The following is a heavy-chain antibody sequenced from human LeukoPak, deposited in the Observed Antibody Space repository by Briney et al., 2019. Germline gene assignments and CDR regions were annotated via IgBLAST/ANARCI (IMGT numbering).Heavy chain of an antibody. J-gene: IGHJ3*02. CDR1: GGSISSYY. CDR2: IYYSGSI. D-gene: IGHD5-18*01. CDR3: ATLWLRGLVAFDI. Sequence: SETLSLTCTVSGGSISSYYWSWIRQPPGKGLEWIGYIYYSGSINYNPSLKSRVTISVDTSKNQFSLKLSSVTAADTAVYYCATLWLRGLVAFDIWGQGTMVTVSS. V-gene: IGHV4-59*12.